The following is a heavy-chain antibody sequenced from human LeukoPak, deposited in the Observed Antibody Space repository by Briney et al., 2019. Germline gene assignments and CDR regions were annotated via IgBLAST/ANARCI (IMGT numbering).Heavy chain of an antibody. CDR1: GFTFMTYA. D-gene: IGHD1-26*01. Sequence: GGSLRLSCAASGFTFMTYAMTWVRQAPGKGLEWVSSITGSGDSTYYADSVKGRFTISRDNAKNSLYLQMNSLRAEDTAVYYCASSGIVGATPFDYWGQGTLVTVSS. CDR2: ITGSGDST. CDR3: ASSGIVGATPFDY. J-gene: IGHJ4*02. V-gene: IGHV3-23*01.